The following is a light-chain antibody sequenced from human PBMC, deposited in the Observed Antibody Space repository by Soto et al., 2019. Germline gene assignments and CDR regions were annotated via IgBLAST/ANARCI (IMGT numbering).Light chain of an antibody. CDR2: SNN. CDR1: SSNIGRNT. J-gene: IGLJ3*02. Sequence: QSVLTQPPSASGTPGQRVTISCSGSSSNIGRNTGNWYQQLPGTAPKLLIYSNNQRPSGVPDRFSGSKSGTSASLAISGLQSEDEADYYCAAWDDSLNGPVFGGGIKVTVL. CDR3: AAWDDSLNGPV. V-gene: IGLV1-44*01.